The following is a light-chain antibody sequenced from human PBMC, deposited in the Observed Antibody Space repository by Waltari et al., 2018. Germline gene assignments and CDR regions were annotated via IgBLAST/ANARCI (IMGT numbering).Light chain of an antibody. J-gene: IGKJ1*01. Sequence: EIVLTQSPGTLSLSPGERVTLSCRASQSVGRSLCWYQQKLGQAPRLLIYDASTRATGIPDRFSGGGSGTDFSLTISRLEPEDFAVYYCQMYVRLPATFGQGTKVEI. CDR3: QMYVRLPAT. CDR1: QSVGRS. V-gene: IGKV3-20*01. CDR2: DAS.